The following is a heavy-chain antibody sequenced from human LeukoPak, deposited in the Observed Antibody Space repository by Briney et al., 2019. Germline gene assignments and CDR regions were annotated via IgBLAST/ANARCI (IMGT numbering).Heavy chain of an antibody. Sequence: PGGSLRLSCAASGFTFSSYGMSWVRQAPGKGLEWVSAISGSGGSTYYADSVKGRFTISRDNSKNTLYLQMNSLRAEDTAVYYCAKSRRTYYYDSSGYYPFDYWGQGTLVTVSS. CDR1: GFTFSSYG. CDR2: ISGSGGST. J-gene: IGHJ4*02. CDR3: AKSRRTYYYDSSGYYPFDY. D-gene: IGHD3-22*01. V-gene: IGHV3-23*01.